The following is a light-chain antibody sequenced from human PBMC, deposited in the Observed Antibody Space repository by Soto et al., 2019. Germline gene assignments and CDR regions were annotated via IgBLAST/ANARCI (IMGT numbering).Light chain of an antibody. V-gene: IGLV2-23*02. J-gene: IGLJ1*01. Sequence: QSVLTQPASVSGSPGQSITISCTGTSSDVGSYNLVSWYQQHPGKAPKLMIYEVSKRPSGVSNRSSGSKSGNTASLTISGLQAEDEADYYCCSYAGSSTLYGFGTGTKVTVL. CDR1: SSDVGSYNL. CDR3: CSYAGSSTLYG. CDR2: EVS.